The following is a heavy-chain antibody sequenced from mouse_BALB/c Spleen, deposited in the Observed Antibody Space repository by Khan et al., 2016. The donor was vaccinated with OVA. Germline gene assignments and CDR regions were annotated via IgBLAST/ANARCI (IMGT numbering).Heavy chain of an antibody. Sequence: EVELVESGGGLVQPGGSRKLSCAASGFTFNSYGMHWIRQAPEKGLEWVAYISGDSITIHYADTVKGRFTISRDNPKNTLFLQMTSLMSEDTAMYYCATSYFYGYYFDYWGPGTTLTVS. CDR3: ATSYFYGYYFDY. V-gene: IGHV5-17*02. D-gene: IGHD1-1*01. J-gene: IGHJ2*01. CDR2: ISGDSITI. CDR1: GFTFNSYG.